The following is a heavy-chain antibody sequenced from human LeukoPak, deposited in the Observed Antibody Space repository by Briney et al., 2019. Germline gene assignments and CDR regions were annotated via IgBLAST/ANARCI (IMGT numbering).Heavy chain of an antibody. V-gene: IGHV4-59*08. J-gene: IGHJ5*02. Sequence: PSETLSLTCTVSGGSISSYYWSWIRQPPGKGLEWIGYIYYSGSTNYNPSLKSRVTISVDTSKNQFSLKLSSVTAADTAVYYCARQQAVAGTHWFDPWGQGTLVTVSS. CDR3: ARQQAVAGTHWFDP. D-gene: IGHD6-19*01. CDR1: GGSISSYY. CDR2: IYYSGST.